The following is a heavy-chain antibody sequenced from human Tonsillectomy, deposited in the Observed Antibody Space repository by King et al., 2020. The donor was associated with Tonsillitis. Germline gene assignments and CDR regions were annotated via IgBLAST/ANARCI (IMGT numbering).Heavy chain of an antibody. Sequence: VQLVESGGGLVQPGGSLRLSCAASGFTFSSNYMGWVRQPPGKGLEWVSVIYSDGRTYYADSVKGRFTISRDNSKNTLYLQMNGLRAEDTAVYYWARRGGWACFGCWGQGTLVTVSS. V-gene: IGHV3-66*01. D-gene: IGHD1-26*01. J-gene: IGHJ4*02. CDR1: GFTFSSNY. CDR2: IYSDGRT. CDR3: ARRGGWACFGC.